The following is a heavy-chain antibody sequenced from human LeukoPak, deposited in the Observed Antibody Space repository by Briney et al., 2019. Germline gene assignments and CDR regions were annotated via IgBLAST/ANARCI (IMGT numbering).Heavy chain of an antibody. CDR1: GFTFSDYE. CDR3: ASHNLGYSSSWLGY. Sequence: PGGSLRLSCAASGFTFSDYEMTWVRQAPGKGLEWISYISSSGSITSHADSVKGRFTISRDNSKNTLYLQLNSLRAEDTAVYYCASHNLGYSSSWLGYWGQGTLVTVSS. CDR2: ISSSGSIT. D-gene: IGHD6-13*01. J-gene: IGHJ4*02. V-gene: IGHV3-48*03.